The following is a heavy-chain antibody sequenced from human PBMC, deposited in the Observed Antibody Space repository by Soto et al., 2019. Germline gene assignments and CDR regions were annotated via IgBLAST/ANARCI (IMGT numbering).Heavy chain of an antibody. D-gene: IGHD3-3*01. V-gene: IGHV4-59*01. J-gene: IGHJ6*02. Sequence: KPSETLSLTCTVSGGSISSYYWSWIRQPPGKGLEWIGYIYYSGSTNYNPSLKSRVTISVDTSKNQFSLKLSSVTAANTAVYYCARYSLRFLGGYYYGMDVWGQGTTVTVSS. CDR3: ARYSLRFLGGYYYGMDV. CDR2: IYYSGST. CDR1: GGSISSYY.